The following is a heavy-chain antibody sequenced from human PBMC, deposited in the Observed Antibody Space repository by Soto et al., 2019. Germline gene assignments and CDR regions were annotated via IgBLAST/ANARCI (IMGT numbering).Heavy chain of an antibody. Sequence: ASVKVSCKASGYTFTSYGISCVRQAPGQGLEWMGWISAYNGNTNYAQKLQGRVTMTTDTSTSTAYMELRSLRSDDTAVYYCARCMPLGSGSYECGWFDPWGQGTLVTVSS. J-gene: IGHJ5*02. CDR2: ISAYNGNT. V-gene: IGHV1-18*01. CDR1: GYTFTSYG. CDR3: ARCMPLGSGSYECGWFDP. D-gene: IGHD3-10*01.